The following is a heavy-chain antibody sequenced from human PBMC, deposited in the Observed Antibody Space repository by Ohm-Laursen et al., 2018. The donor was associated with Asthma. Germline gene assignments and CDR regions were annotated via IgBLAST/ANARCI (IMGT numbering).Heavy chain of an antibody. V-gene: IGHV1-69*13. CDR1: GGTFSSYA. J-gene: IGHJ2*01. CDR3: AREAGYSSSWYSSGWYFDL. Sequence: ASVKVSCKASGGTFSSYAISWVRQAPGQGLEWMGGIIPIFGTTNYAQKFQGRVTITADESTSTAYMELSSLRSEDTAVYYCAREAGYSSSWYSSGWYFDLWGRGTLVTVSS. CDR2: IIPIFGTT. D-gene: IGHD6-13*01.